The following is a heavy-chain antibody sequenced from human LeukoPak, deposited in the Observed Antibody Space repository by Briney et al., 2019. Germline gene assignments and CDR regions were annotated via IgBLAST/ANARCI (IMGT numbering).Heavy chain of an antibody. CDR3: ARLSADSSAYFFDY. V-gene: IGHV3-66*04. CDR2: IYRGGST. J-gene: IGHJ4*02. CDR1: GFTDRSNY. Sequence: GGSLRLSCAASGFTDRSNYMSWVRQAPGKGLEWVSIIYRGGSTNYADSVKGRFTISRDTSKNTLYLQMNSLRAEDTAVYYCARLSADSSAYFFDYWGQGTLVTVSS. D-gene: IGHD3-22*01.